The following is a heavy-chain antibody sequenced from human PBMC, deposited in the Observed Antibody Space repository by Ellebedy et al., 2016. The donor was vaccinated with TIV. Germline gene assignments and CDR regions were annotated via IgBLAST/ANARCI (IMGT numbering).Heavy chain of an antibody. CDR1: GYTFTGYY. CDR2: INPNSGGT. CDR3: ARVAAGVGDFWYYYGMDV. Sequence: ASVKVSCKASGYTFTGYYMHWVRQAPGQGLEWMGWINPNSGGTNYAQKFQGWVTMTRDTSISTAYMELSRLRSEDTAVYYCARVAAGVGDFWYYYGMDVWGQGTTVTVSS. J-gene: IGHJ6*02. D-gene: IGHD4-17*01. V-gene: IGHV1-2*04.